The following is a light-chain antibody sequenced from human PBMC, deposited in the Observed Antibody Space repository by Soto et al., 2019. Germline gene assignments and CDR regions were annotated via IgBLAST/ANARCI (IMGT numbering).Light chain of an antibody. CDR3: QQYGSSPPGVT. Sequence: EIVLTQSPGTLSLSPGERATLSCRASQSVSSSYLAWYQQKPGQAPRLLIYGASSRATGIPDRFSGSGSGTDFTLTISRLEPEDFAVYYCQQYGSSPPGVTFVQGTRLEIK. CDR2: GAS. J-gene: IGKJ5*01. CDR1: QSVSSSY. V-gene: IGKV3-20*01.